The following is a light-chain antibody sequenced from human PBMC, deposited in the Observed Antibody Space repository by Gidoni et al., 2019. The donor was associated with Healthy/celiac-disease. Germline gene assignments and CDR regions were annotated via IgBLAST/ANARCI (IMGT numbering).Light chain of an antibody. Sequence: QSALTQPASVSGSPGQSITISCTGTSSDVGGYNYVSWYQQHPGKAPKLMIYDVSNRPSGVSNRFSGSKSGNTASLTISGLQAEDEAGYYCSSYTSSSILYVFGTGTKVTVL. J-gene: IGLJ1*01. V-gene: IGLV2-14*03. CDR1: SSDVGGYNY. CDR2: DVS. CDR3: SSYTSSSILYV.